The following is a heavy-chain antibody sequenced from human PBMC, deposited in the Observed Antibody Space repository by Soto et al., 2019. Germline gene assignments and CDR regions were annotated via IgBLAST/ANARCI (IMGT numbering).Heavy chain of an antibody. D-gene: IGHD1-26*01. CDR3: ARDPARGGGSYLGYFDY. CDR2: IYYRGST. V-gene: IGHV4-30-4*01. J-gene: IGHJ4*02. Sequence: SETLSLTCTVSGGSIRSGDNYWGWIRQTPGKGLEWIGYIYYRGSTYYNQSPKSRVTISVDTSMNQFSLTLTSVTAADTAVYYCARDPARGGGSYLGYFDYWGQGTPVTV. CDR1: GGSIRSGDNY.